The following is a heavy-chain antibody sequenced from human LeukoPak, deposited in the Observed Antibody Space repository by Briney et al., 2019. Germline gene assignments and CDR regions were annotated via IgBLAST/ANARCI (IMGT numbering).Heavy chain of an antibody. CDR3: AKSSYYDASGYYREYYFDS. J-gene: IGHJ4*02. V-gene: IGHV3-23*01. CDR2: ISGSGGST. CDR1: GFSFSNYA. Sequence: QTGGSLRLSCVPSGFSFSNYAMSWVRQAPGKGLEWVSSISGSGGSTHYVDSVKGRFTIPRDKTKNTLYLQMNSLRAEDTAVYYCAKSSYYDASGYYREYYFDSWGQGTLVTVSS. D-gene: IGHD3-22*01.